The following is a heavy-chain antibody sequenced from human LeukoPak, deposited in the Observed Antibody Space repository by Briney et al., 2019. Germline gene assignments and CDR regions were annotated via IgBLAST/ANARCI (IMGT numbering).Heavy chain of an antibody. CDR2: IYPGDSDT. V-gene: IGHV5-51*01. CDR1: GYRFTNYW. Sequence: GESLKISCKSSGYRFTNYWIGWVRQMPGKGLEWMGIIYPGDSDTRYSPSFQGQVTISADKSISTAYLQWSSLKASDTAMYYCARIAARPDYYYYMDVWGKGTTVTVSS. D-gene: IGHD6-6*01. J-gene: IGHJ6*03. CDR3: ARIAARPDYYYYMDV.